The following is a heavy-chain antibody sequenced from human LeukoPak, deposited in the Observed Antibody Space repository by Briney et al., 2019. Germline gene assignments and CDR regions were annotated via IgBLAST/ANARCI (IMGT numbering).Heavy chain of an antibody. D-gene: IGHD5-24*01. CDR2: INQDGSEK. J-gene: IGHJ4*02. CDR1: GLIIRSYW. Sequence: GGSRRLSCAVSGLIIRSYWMSWVRQAPGKGLEWVANINQDGSEKYFVDSVKGRFTISRDNAKNSLHLQMNTLRAEDTAVYYCARERDGRFFDYWGQGTLVTVSS. CDR3: ARERDGRFFDY. V-gene: IGHV3-7*01.